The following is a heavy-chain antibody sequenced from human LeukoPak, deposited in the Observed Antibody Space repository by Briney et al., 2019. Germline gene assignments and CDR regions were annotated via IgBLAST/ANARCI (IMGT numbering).Heavy chain of an antibody. V-gene: IGHV4-34*01. J-gene: IGHJ4*02. CDR2: INHSGST. CDR3: ASLSSGWYGDFDY. Sequence: SETLSLTCAVYGGSFSGYYWSWIRQPPGKGLEWIGEINHSGSTNYNPSLKSRVTISVDTSKNQFSLKLSYVTAADTAVYYCASLSSGWYGDFDYWGQGTLVTVSS. D-gene: IGHD6-19*01. CDR1: GGSFSGYY.